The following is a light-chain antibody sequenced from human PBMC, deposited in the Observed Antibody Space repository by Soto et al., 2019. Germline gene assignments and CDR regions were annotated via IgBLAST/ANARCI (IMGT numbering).Light chain of an antibody. CDR1: KNDIGVYDF. CDR2: EVV. Sequence: SVLTQPPSASGSPGQSVTISCTGTKNDIGVYDFVSWYQHHPGKAPRLIIYEVVQRPSGVPDRFSSSKSGNTASLTVSGLQAADEADYFCKSYAGSNTYVFGSGTKVTVL. V-gene: IGLV2-8*01. J-gene: IGLJ1*01. CDR3: KSYAGSNTYV.